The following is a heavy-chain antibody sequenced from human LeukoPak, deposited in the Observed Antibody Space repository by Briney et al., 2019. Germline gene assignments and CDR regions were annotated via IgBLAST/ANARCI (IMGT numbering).Heavy chain of an antibody. CDR1: GSTFSSYG. Sequence: GGSLRLSCAASGSTFSSYGMHWVRQAPGKGLEWVAGTWYDGSNKNYVDSVKGRFTISKDNSRNTLVLEMNSLSAEDTAVYYCAKPYSGTFYSFDSWGQGALVTVSS. CDR3: AKPYSGTFYSFDS. CDR2: TWYDGSNK. D-gene: IGHD1-26*01. V-gene: IGHV3-33*06. J-gene: IGHJ4*02.